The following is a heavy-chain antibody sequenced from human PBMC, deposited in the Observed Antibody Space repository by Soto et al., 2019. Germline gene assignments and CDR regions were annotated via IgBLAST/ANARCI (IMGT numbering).Heavy chain of an antibody. CDR3: ARGNLSFDFDS. CDR2: ISGDGINT. CDR1: GFNCGFFG. J-gene: IGHJ4*02. V-gene: IGHV3-30*03. D-gene: IGHD3-10*01. Sequence: QIQLVESGGDVVQPGRSLRLSCAASGFNCGFFGMHWVRQAPGKGLEWVAFISGDGINTHYADSVRGRFTLSRDYSKKTMYLHMDTLREDDTALYYCARGNLSFDFDSWGQGTLVTVSS.